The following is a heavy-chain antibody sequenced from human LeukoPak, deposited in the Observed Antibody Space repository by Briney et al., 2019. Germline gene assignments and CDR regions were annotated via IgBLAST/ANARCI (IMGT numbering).Heavy chain of an antibody. Sequence: GGSLRLSCAASGFTFSSYAMSWVREAPGKGLEWVSPINGSGGNTYYADSVKGRFTISRDNSKNTQYLQMYSLRAEDTAVYYCAKDLTYYYDSSGYYPFDYWGQGTLVTVSA. CDR1: GFTFSSYA. D-gene: IGHD3-22*01. CDR3: AKDLTYYYDSSGYYPFDY. V-gene: IGHV3-23*01. J-gene: IGHJ4*02. CDR2: INGSGGNT.